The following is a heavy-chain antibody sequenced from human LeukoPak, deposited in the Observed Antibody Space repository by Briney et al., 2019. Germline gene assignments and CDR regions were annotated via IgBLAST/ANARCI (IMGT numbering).Heavy chain of an antibody. CDR2: IYTSGST. CDR3: ARDQPYDILTGYYPYDAFDI. V-gene: IGHV4-61*02. D-gene: IGHD3-9*01. CDR1: GGSISSSSYY. Sequence: PSETLSLTCTVSGGSISSSSYYWSWIRQPAGKGLEWIGRIYTSGSTNYNPSLKSRVTISVDTSKNQFSLKLSSVTAADTAVYYCARDQPYDILTGYYPYDAFDIWGQGTMVTVSS. J-gene: IGHJ3*02.